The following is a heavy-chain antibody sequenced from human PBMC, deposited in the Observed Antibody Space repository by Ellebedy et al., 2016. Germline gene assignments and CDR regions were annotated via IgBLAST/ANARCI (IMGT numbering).Heavy chain of an antibody. CDR3: ARGEIVGATTVPYYYYGMDV. J-gene: IGHJ6*02. Sequence: ASVKVSCKASGYTFTSYGISWVRQAPGQGLEWMGWISAYNGNTNYAQKLQGRVTVTTDTSTSTAYMELRSLRSDDTAVYYCARGEIVGATTVPYYYYGMDVWGQGTTVTVSS. D-gene: IGHD1-26*01. CDR1: GYTFTSYG. CDR2: ISAYNGNT. V-gene: IGHV1-18*01.